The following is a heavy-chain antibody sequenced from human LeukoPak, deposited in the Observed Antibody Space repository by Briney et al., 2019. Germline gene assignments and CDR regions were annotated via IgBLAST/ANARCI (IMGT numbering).Heavy chain of an antibody. J-gene: IGHJ4*02. CDR2: INHSGST. V-gene: IGHV4-34*01. CDR3: ARVRSITIFGVVRYYSDY. Sequence: SETLSLTCAVYGGSFSGYYWSRIRQPPGKGLEWIGEINHSGSTNYNPSLKSRVTISADTSKNQFSLKLSSVTAADTAVYYCARVRSITIFGVVRYYSDYWGQGTLVTVSS. CDR1: GGSFSGYY. D-gene: IGHD3-3*01.